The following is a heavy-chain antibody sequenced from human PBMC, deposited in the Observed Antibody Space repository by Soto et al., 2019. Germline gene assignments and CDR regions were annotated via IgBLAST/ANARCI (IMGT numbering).Heavy chain of an antibody. D-gene: IGHD1-26*01. J-gene: IGHJ6*02. CDR1: GYTFTGYY. V-gene: IGHV1-2*02. CDR2: INPNSGGT. Sequence: GASVQVSCKASGYTFTGYYMHWVRQAPGQGLEWMGWINPNSGGTNYAQKFQGRVTMTRDTSISTAYMELSRLRSDDTAVYYCARGTRSGSYYYYGLDVWGQGTTVTVSS. CDR3: ARGTRSGSYYYYGLDV.